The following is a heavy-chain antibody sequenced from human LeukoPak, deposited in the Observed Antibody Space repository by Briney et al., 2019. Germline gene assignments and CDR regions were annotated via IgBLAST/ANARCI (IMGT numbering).Heavy chain of an antibody. D-gene: IGHD2-15*01. CDR1: GDSVSRDTFY. CDR2: IYYTGST. CDR3: ARTAYCTGGSCYGGYFDP. V-gene: IGHV4-61*01. Sequence: PSETLSLTCSVSGDSVSRDTFYWSWIRQPPGKGLEWIAYIYYTGSTKYYPSLKSRVTISIDTSKNQFSLKVNSVTEADTAVYYCARTAYCTGGSCYGGYFDPWGQGTLVSVSS. J-gene: IGHJ5*02.